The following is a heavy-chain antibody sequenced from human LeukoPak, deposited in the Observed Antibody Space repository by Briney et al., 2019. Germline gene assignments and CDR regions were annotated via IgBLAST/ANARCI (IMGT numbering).Heavy chain of an antibody. D-gene: IGHD2-15*01. V-gene: IGHV3-7*03. CDR1: GFSFSTYW. J-gene: IGHJ4*02. CDR2: IKQDGSDK. CDR3: ATDRGPNTFDY. Sequence: PGGSLRLSCAASGFSFSTYWMTWFRQVPGERLEWVASIKQDGSDKYYVDSVKGRFTVSKDNAKNSLYLQMNSLRAEDTAVYYCATDRGPNTFDYWGQGALVTVSS.